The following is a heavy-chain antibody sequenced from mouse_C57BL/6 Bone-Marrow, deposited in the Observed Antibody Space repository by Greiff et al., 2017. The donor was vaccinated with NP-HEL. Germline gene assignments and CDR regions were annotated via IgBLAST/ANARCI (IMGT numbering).Heavy chain of an antibody. J-gene: IGHJ2*01. D-gene: IGHD1-3*01. V-gene: IGHV1-59*01. CDR2: IDPSDSYT. CDR1: GCTFTSYW. CDR3: ARKSNY. Sequence: QVQLQQPGAELVRPGTSVKLSCKASGCTFTSYWMHWVKQRPGQGLEWIGVIDPSDSYTNYNQKFKGKATLTVDTSSSTAYMQLSSLTSEDSAVYYCARKSNYGGQGTTPTVSS.